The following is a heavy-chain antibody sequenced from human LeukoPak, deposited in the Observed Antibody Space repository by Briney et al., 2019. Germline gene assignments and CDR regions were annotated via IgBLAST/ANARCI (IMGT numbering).Heavy chain of an antibody. J-gene: IGHJ4*02. CDR2: ISYDGSNK. D-gene: IGHD7-27*01. CDR1: GFTFSSYA. Sequence: GASLRLSCAASGFTFSSYAMSWVRQAPGKGLEWVAVISYDGSNKYYADSVRGRFTISRDNSKNTLYLQMNSLRAEDTAVYYCARVLGRYFDYWGQGTLVTVSS. CDR3: ARVLGRYFDY. V-gene: IGHV3-30-3*01.